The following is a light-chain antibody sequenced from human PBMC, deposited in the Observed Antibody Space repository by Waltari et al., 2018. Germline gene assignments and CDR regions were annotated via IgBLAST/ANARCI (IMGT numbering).Light chain of an antibody. Sequence: DIVMTQSPDPLAVSLGERATINCKSSQTVLYSSNNKNYLAWYQQKPGQPPKLLIYWASTRESGVPDRFSGSGSGTHFTLTISSLQAEDVAVYYCQQYYSSVTFGGGTKVEIK. CDR3: QQYYSSVT. V-gene: IGKV4-1*01. CDR2: WAS. CDR1: QTVLYSSNNKNY. J-gene: IGKJ4*01.